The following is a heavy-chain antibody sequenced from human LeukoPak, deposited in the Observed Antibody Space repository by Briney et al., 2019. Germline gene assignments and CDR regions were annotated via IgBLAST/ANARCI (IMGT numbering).Heavy chain of an antibody. CDR3: ARLDRTVY. D-gene: IGHD3/OR15-3a*01. J-gene: IGHJ4*01. CDR2: ISSNGGST. CDR1: GFTFSSYA. V-gene: IGHV3-64*01. Sequence: PGGSLRLSCAASGFTFSSYAMHWVRQAPGKGLEYVSAISSNGGSTYYANSVKGRFTISRDNSKNTLYLQMGSLRAEDMAVYYCARLDRTVYWGHGTLVTVSS.